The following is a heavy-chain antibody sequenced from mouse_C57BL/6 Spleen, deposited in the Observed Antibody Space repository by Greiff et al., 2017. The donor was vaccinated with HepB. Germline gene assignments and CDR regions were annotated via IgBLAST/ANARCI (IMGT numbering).Heavy chain of an antibody. J-gene: IGHJ2*01. Sequence: QVQLQQPGAELVKPGASVKLSCKASGYTFTSYWMHWVKQRPGQGLEWIGMIHPNSGSTNYNEKFKSKATLTVDKSSSTAYMQLSSLTSEDSAVYYCAREGVEGSGDYWGQGTTLTVSS. CDR1: GYTFTSYW. D-gene: IGHD1-1*01. CDR2: IHPNSGST. CDR3: AREGVEGSGDY. V-gene: IGHV1-64*01.